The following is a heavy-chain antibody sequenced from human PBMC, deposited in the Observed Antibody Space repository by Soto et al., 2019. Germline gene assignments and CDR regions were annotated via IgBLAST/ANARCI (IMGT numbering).Heavy chain of an antibody. Sequence: QVQLRESGPGLVKPSQTLSLTCSVSGGSLSSGGYTWNWIRQHPVKGLQWLGYIFYSGPTFYNPSLKSLLTISLDTSKHQFSLNLTSVTAADAAVYYCARGVAVAGFDYWGQGILVTVSS. V-gene: IGHV4-31*01. D-gene: IGHD6-19*01. CDR1: GGSLSSGGYT. CDR2: IFYSGPT. J-gene: IGHJ4*02. CDR3: ARGVAVAGFDY.